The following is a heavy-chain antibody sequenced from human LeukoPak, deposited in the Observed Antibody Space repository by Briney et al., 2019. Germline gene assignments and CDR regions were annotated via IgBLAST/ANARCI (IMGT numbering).Heavy chain of an antibody. Sequence: PPGGSLRLSCAASGFTFSNYAMSWVRQAPGKGLEWVSAITGSGGSTYYANSVKGRFTISRDNSKNTLYLQMNSLRAEDTAIYSCAKWGDYDVFTGYYDADYWGQGTLVTVSS. CDR1: GFTFSNYA. CDR2: ITGSGGST. V-gene: IGHV3-23*01. J-gene: IGHJ4*02. CDR3: AKWGDYDVFTGYYDADY. D-gene: IGHD3-9*01.